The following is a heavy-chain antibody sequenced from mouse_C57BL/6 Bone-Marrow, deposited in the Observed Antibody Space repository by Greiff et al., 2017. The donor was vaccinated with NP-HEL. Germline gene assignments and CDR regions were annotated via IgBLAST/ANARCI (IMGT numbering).Heavy chain of an antibody. CDR1: GYAFSSYW. V-gene: IGHV1-80*01. Sequence: VQLQQSGAELVKPGASVKISCKASGYAFSSYWMNWVKQRPGKGLEWIGQIYPGDGDTNYNGKFKGKATLTADKSSSTAYMQLSSLTSEDSAVYFCARDRGNWYDWYFDVWGTGTTVTVSS. CDR3: ARDRGNWYDWYFDV. J-gene: IGHJ1*03. CDR2: IYPGDGDT. D-gene: IGHD2-1*01.